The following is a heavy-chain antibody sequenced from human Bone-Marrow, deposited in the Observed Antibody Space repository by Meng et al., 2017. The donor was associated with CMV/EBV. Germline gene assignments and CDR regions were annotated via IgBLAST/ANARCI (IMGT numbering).Heavy chain of an antibody. CDR2: IIPIFGTR. J-gene: IGHJ4*02. D-gene: IGHD4-17*01. CDR3: ARGWGGDQEAIDY. Sequence: CKDSGGTFSSYAISWVRQAPGQGLEWMGVIIPIFGTRNYAQKFQGRVTITADESTTTAYMDLSSLRSEDTAEYYCARGWGGDQEAIDYWGQGTLVTVSS. V-gene: IGHV1-69*01. CDR1: GGTFSSYA.